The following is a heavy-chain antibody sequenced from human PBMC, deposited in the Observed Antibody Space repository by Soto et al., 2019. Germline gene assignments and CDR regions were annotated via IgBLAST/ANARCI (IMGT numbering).Heavy chain of an antibody. D-gene: IGHD6-19*01. CDR3: AKSDEAVAGTVYGN. J-gene: IGHJ4*02. Sequence: EVQLLESGGGLVQPGGSLRLTCAASGFTFSNYAMGWVRQAPGKGLEWVSATGGGGGSTFYADSVKGRFTISRDNSKNTLSLQMNSLRAEDTAVYYCAKSDEAVAGTVYGNWGPGTLVTVSS. V-gene: IGHV3-23*01. CDR2: TGGGGGST. CDR1: GFTFSNYA.